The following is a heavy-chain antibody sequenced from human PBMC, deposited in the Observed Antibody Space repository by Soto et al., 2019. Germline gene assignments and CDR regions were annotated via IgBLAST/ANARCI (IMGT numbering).Heavy chain of an antibody. CDR1: GFTFTSYS. Sequence: QVQLVESGGGVVQPGRSLRLSCAASGFTFTSYSMHWVRQAPGKGLEWVAVISHDGTNKYYADSVKGRFTVSRDNSKNTLYLQMNSLRAEDTAVYHCARDTISSSTVTYYPALLHWGQGTLVTVSS. CDR3: ARDTISSSTVTYYPALLH. V-gene: IGHV3-30*03. CDR2: ISHDGTNK. D-gene: IGHD4-4*01. J-gene: IGHJ4*02.